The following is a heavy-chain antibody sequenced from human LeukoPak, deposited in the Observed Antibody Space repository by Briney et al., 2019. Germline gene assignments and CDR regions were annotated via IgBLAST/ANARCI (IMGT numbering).Heavy chain of an antibody. Sequence: GGSLRLSCVASGFTFSKYWMNWVRQAPGKGLEWVANIKQDGSEKYYVDSVKGRFTISRDNAKNSLYLQMNSLRAEDTAVYYCATSDCSGGSCYSVGGYWGQGTLVTVSS. CDR2: IKQDGSEK. CDR1: GFTFSKYW. D-gene: IGHD2-15*01. J-gene: IGHJ4*02. CDR3: ATSDCSGGSCYSVGGY. V-gene: IGHV3-7*01.